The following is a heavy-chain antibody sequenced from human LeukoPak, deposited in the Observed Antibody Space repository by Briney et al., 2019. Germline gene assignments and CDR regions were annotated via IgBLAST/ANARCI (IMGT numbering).Heavy chain of an antibody. V-gene: IGHV3-48*03. CDR3: AILTGYSGYDLPAY. CDR1: GFTFSSYE. D-gene: IGHD5-12*01. CDR2: ISSSGSTI. J-gene: IGHJ4*02. Sequence: GGSLRLSCAASGFTFSSYEMNWVRQAPGKGLEWVSYISSSGSTIYYADSVKGRFTISRDNAKNSLYLQMNSLRAEDTAVYYCAILTGYSGYDLPAYWGQGTLVTVSS.